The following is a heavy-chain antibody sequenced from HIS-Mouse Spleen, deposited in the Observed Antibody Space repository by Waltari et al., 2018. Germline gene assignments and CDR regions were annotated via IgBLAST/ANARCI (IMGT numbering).Heavy chain of an antibody. Sequence: QLQLQESVPGLVKPSETLSLTCTVSGGSISSSSYYWGWIRQPPGKGLEWIGSIYYSGSTYYNPSLKRRVTISIDTSKTQFSLKLSSVTAADTAVYYCAREIPYSSSWYDWYFDLWGRGTLVTVSS. CDR3: AREIPYSSSWYDWYFDL. J-gene: IGHJ2*01. V-gene: IGHV4-39*07. CDR2: IYYSGST. CDR1: GGSISSSSYY. D-gene: IGHD6-13*01.